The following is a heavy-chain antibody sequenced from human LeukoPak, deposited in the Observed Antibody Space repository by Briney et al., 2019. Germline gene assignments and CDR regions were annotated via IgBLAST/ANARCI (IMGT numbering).Heavy chain of an antibody. CDR3: ARDSIVGATHY. D-gene: IGHD1-26*01. J-gene: IGHJ4*02. Sequence: GGSLRLSCAASGFTFSSYGMSWVRQAPGKGLEWVSVIYSGGSTYYADSVKGRFTISRDNSKNTLYLQMNSLRAEDTAVYYCARDSIVGATHYWGQGTLVTVSS. CDR2: IYSGGST. V-gene: IGHV3-66*01. CDR1: GFTFSSYG.